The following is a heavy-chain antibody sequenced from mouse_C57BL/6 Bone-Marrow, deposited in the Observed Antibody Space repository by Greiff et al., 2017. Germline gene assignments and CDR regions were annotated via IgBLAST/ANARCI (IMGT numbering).Heavy chain of an antibody. V-gene: IGHV1-9*01. CDR2: ILPGSGST. J-gene: IGHJ3*01. CDR1: GYTFTGYW. Sequence: QVQLQQSGAELMKPGASVKLSCKATGYTFTGYWIEWVKQRPGHGLEWIGEILPGSGSTNYNVKFKGKATFTADTSSNTAYMQLSSLTTEDSAIYYCARDLLLPFAYWGQGTLVTVSA. CDR3: ARDLLLPFAY. D-gene: IGHD1-1*01.